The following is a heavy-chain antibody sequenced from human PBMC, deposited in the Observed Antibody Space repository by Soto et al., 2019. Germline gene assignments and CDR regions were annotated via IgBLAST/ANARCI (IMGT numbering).Heavy chain of an antibody. Sequence: PSETLSLTCTVSGGSVSSGGYYWNWIRQPPGRGLEWIGYMYYSGSADYNSSLKSRVTISVGRSKNQVFLRVSSVTAADTAVYYCARKGPRLEEGFDYWGQGILVTVSS. CDR3: ARKGPRLEEGFDY. CDR1: GGSVSSGGYY. V-gene: IGHV4-61*08. J-gene: IGHJ4*02. CDR2: MYYSGSA. D-gene: IGHD3-16*01.